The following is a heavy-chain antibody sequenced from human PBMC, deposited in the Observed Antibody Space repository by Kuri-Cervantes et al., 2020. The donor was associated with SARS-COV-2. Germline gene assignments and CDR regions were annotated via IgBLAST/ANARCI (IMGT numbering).Heavy chain of an antibody. CDR1: GFLFSASA. CDR2: VRGKANNYAT. J-gene: IGHJ4*02. CDR3: ARGYDFWSGYIFDY. Sequence: GGSLRLSCEVSGFLFSASAIHWVRQGSGKGLEWVGRVRGKANNYATAYAASVKGRFTISRDDSKNMAYLQMNSLKTEDTAVYYCARGYDFWSGYIFDYWGQGTLVTVSS. V-gene: IGHV3-73*01. D-gene: IGHD3-3*01.